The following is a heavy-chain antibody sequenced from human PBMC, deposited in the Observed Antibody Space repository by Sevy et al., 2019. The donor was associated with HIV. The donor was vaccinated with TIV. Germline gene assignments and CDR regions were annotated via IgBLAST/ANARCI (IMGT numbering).Heavy chain of an antibody. Sequence: GESQKISCAASGFTFSSYGMHWVRQAPGKGLEWVAVISYDGSNKYYADSVKGRFTISRDNSKNTLYLQMNSLRAEDTAVYYCAKSGGLRSSSDYFDYWGQGTLVTVSS. CDR3: AKSGGLRSSSDYFDY. CDR1: GFTFSSYG. V-gene: IGHV3-30*18. J-gene: IGHJ4*02. CDR2: ISYDGSNK. D-gene: IGHD6-6*01.